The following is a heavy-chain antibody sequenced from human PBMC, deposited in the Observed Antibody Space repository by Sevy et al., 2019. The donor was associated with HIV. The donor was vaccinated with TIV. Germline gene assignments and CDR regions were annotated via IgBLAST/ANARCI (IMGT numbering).Heavy chain of an antibody. CDR3: ARDLESGEGAFDY. Sequence: GGSLRLSCAASGFTFSSYAMHWVRQAPEKGLEWVAVLSYDGSNKDYADSVKGRFTISRDNSKYTLYLQMNSLRAEDTAVYYSARDLESGEGAFDYWGQGTLVTVSS. CDR1: GFTFSSYA. V-gene: IGHV3-30-3*01. D-gene: IGHD3-3*01. CDR2: LSYDGSNK. J-gene: IGHJ4*02.